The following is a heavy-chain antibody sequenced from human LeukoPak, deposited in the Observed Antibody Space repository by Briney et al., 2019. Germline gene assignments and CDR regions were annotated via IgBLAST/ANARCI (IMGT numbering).Heavy chain of an antibody. D-gene: IGHD2-15*01. Sequence: SETLSLTCTVSGGSISSGFYYWSWIRQPAGKGLEWIGRIYTSGSTNYNPSLKSRISISVDTSKNQFSLKLTSVTAADTAVYYCARYCSGGDCYSKALDYWGQGILVTVSS. CDR3: ARYCSGGDCYSKALDY. CDR1: GGSISSGFYY. V-gene: IGHV4-61*02. CDR2: IYTSGST. J-gene: IGHJ4*02.